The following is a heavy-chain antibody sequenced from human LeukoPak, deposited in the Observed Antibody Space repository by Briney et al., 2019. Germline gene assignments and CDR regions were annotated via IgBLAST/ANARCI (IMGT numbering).Heavy chain of an antibody. CDR2: IYSGGTT. CDR1: GFTFSSYS. D-gene: IGHD5-18*01. Sequence: KPGGSLRLSCAASGFTFSSYSMNWVRQAPGKGLEWVSTIYSGGTTYYADSVMGRFTISRHNSRNTLYLQMNSLRAEDTAVYYCARVDTVMAYYFDLWGQGTLVTVSS. V-gene: IGHV3-53*04. CDR3: ARVDTVMAYYFDL. J-gene: IGHJ4*02.